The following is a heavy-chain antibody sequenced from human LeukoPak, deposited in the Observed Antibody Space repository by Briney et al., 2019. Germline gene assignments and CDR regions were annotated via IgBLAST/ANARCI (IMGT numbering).Heavy chain of an antibody. CDR2: INHSGST. CDR3: ARDLGVSTYFDF. J-gene: IGHJ4*02. Sequence: SETLSLTCAVYGGSFSGYYWSWIRQPPGKGLEWIGEINHSGSTNYHPSLKSRVTISVDTSKNQFSLKLSSVTAADTAVYYCARDLGVSTYFDFWPQRTLVTVSS. CDR1: GGSFSGYY. V-gene: IGHV4-34*01. D-gene: IGHD3-10*01.